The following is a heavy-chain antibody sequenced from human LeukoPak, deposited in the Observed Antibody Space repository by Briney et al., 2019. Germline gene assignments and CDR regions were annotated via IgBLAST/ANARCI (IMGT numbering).Heavy chain of an antibody. CDR3: TKFRRIAAAGTFSDY. CDR1: GFTFSSYS. J-gene: IGHJ4*02. CDR2: ISSSSSYI. D-gene: IGHD6-13*01. V-gene: IGHV3-21*01. Sequence: GGSLRLSCAASGFTFSSYSMNWVRQAPGKGLEWVSSISSSSSYIYYADSVKGRFTISRDNAKNSLYLQMNSLRAEDTAVYYCTKFRRIAAAGTFSDYWGQGTLVTVSS.